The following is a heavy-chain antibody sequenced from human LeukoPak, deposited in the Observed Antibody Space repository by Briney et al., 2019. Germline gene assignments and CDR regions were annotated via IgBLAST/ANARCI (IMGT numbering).Heavy chain of an antibody. CDR3: ARDRRTGAGWLRFWIYFDY. V-gene: IGHV3-7*01. J-gene: IGHJ4*02. CDR2: IKQDGGEK. Sequence: PGGSLRLSCAASGFTFSSYWMSWVRQAPGKGLEWVANIKQDGGEKYYVDSVKGRFTISRDNAKNSLYLQMNSPRAEDTAVYYCARDRRTGAGWLRFWIYFDYWGQGTLVTVSS. D-gene: IGHD5-12*01. CDR1: GFTFSSYW.